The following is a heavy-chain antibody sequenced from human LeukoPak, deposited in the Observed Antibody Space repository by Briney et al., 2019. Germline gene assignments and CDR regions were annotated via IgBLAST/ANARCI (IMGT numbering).Heavy chain of an antibody. Sequence: GGSLTLPCTASGFTFSSYNRTWLRQAPGKGLEWVSCISSSSSYMYYGDTLKGRFTISRDNAKNSLYLQMDDLRAEDTAMYYCARALTPASGWLGSWGQGTLVTVSS. J-gene: IGHJ5*01. CDR3: ARALTPASGWLGS. D-gene: IGHD6-19*01. CDR2: ISSSSSYM. V-gene: IGHV3-21*01. CDR1: GFTFSSYN.